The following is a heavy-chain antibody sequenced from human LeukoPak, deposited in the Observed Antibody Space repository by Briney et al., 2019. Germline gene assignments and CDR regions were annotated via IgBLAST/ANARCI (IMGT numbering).Heavy chain of an antibody. Sequence: GRSLRLSCTASGFTFGDHALSWFRQAPGKGLEWVAFIRSRAYGATTEYAASVRGRFTVPRDDSKSIAYLQMNSLKTDDTAVYYCSVDIGDFWGQGTLVTVSS. V-gene: IGHV3-49*03. J-gene: IGHJ4*02. CDR3: SVDIGDF. D-gene: IGHD2-2*03. CDR2: IRSRAYGATT. CDR1: GFTFGDHA.